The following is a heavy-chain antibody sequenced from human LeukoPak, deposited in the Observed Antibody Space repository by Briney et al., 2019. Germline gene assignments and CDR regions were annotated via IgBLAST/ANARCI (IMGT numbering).Heavy chain of an antibody. V-gene: IGHV3-30*18. CDR2: ISYDGSNK. Sequence: GGSLRLSCAVSGFTFSSYAMHWVRQAPRKGLEWVAVISYDGSNKYYADSVKGRFTISRDNSKNTLYLQMNSLRPEDTAVFYCAKAVHSSSSWQIDYWGQGTLVTVSS. J-gene: IGHJ4*02. D-gene: IGHD6-6*01. CDR3: AKAVHSSSSWQIDY. CDR1: GFTFSSYA.